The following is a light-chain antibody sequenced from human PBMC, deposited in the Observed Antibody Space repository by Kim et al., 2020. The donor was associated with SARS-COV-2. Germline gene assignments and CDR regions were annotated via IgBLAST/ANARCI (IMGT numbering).Light chain of an antibody. CDR1: RYINTD. V-gene: IGKV1-39*01. CDR3: QQSYSPPHT. CDR2: AAS. Sequence: SASVGDTVSITCRASRYINTDLNWYQQRPGEAPKFLIFAASTLRDGVPSRFSGSGSGTDFTLTINSLHSEDFATYYCQQSYSPPHTFGQGTKLEI. J-gene: IGKJ2*01.